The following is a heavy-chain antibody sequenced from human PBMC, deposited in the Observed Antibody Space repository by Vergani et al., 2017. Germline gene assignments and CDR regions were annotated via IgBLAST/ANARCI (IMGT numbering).Heavy chain of an antibody. CDR1: GFTFSSYA. CDR3: AKGHDIAMFGVVAPLFDY. D-gene: IGHD3-3*01. J-gene: IGHJ4*02. V-gene: IGHV3-23*01. Sequence: EVQLLESGGGLVQPGGSLRLSCAASGFTFSSYAMSWVRQAPGKGLEWVSAISGSGGSTYYADSVKGRFTISRDNSKNTLYLQMNSLRAEATAVYYCAKGHDIAMFGVVAPLFDYWGQGTLVTVSS. CDR2: ISGSGGST.